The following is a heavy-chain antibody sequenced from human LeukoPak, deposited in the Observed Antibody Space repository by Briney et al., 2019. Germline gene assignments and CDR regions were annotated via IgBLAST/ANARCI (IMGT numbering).Heavy chain of an antibody. CDR1: GGSISSGDYY. CDR2: IYYSGST. CDR3: ARETTNYYYGMDV. D-gene: IGHD4-11*01. J-gene: IGHJ6*02. Sequence: SETLSLTCTVSGGSISSGDYYWSWIRQPPGKGLEWIGYIYYSGSTYYNPSPKSRVTISVDTSKNQFSLKLSSVTAADTAVYYCARETTNYYYGMDVWGQGTTVTVSS. V-gene: IGHV4-30-4*01.